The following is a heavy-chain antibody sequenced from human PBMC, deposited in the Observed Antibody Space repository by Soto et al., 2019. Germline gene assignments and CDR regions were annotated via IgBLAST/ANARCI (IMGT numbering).Heavy chain of an antibody. V-gene: IGHV2-5*02. CDR3: SHSLIVATRVWGFDY. J-gene: IGHJ4*02. CDR2: IYWDDDK. CDR1: GLSLTTSGLC. Sequence: HITVKESGPTLVKPTPTLTLTCTFSGLSLTTSGLCVGWIRQPPGEALEWLAFIYWDDDKRYSPSLKSRVTITRDTSKNQVVLTMTNMDPVATATYDWSHSLIVATRVWGFDYWGQGTLVTVSS. D-gene: IGHD5-12*01.